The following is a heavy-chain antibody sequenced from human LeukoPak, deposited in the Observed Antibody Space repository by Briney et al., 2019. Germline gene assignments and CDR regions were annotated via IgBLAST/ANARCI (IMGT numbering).Heavy chain of an antibody. V-gene: IGHV1-46*01. Sequence: ASVKVSCKSSGYTFTSYYMYWVRQAPGQGLEWMGIINPSGGSTSYAQKFQGRVTMTRDTSTSTVYMELSSLRSEDTAVYYCARDSGMVRGTVDYWGQGSLVSVSS. CDR2: INPSGGST. CDR3: ARDSGMVRGTVDY. J-gene: IGHJ4*02. D-gene: IGHD3-10*01. CDR1: GYTFTSYY.